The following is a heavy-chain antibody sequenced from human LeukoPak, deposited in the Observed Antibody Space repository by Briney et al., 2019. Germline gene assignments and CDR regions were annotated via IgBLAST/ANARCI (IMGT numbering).Heavy chain of an antibody. CDR1: GFTFSSYS. D-gene: IGHD3-22*01. V-gene: IGHV3-48*04. CDR2: ISSSGSTI. Sequence: GGSLRLSCAASGFTFSSYSMNWVRQAPGKGLEWVSYISSSGSTIYYADSVKGRFTISRDNAKNSLYLQMNSLRAEDTAVYYCARVRYYDSSGYYVPEYFQHWGQGTLVTVSS. CDR3: ARVRYYDSSGYYVPEYFQH. J-gene: IGHJ1*01.